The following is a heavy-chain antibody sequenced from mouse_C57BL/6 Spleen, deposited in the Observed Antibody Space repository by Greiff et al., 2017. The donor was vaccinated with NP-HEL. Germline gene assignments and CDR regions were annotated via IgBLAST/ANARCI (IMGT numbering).Heavy chain of an antibody. V-gene: IGHV1-64*01. Sequence: QVQLQQPGAELVKPGASVKLSCKASGYTFTSYWMHWVKQRPGQGLEWIGMIHPNSGSTNYNEKFKSKATLTVDKSSSTAYMQLSSLTSEDTAVYYCASWSKTPYFDYWGQGTTLTVSA. J-gene: IGHJ2*01. CDR1: GYTFTSYW. D-gene: IGHD2-5*01. CDR2: IHPNSGST. CDR3: ASWSKTPYFDY.